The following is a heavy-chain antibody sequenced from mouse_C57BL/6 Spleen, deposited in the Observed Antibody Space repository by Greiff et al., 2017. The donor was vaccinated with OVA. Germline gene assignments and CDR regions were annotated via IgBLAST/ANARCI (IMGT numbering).Heavy chain of an antibody. V-gene: IGHV1-80*01. CDR2: IYPGDGDT. D-gene: IGHD3-1*01. J-gene: IGHJ2*01. CDR3: ARYGATNVFDY. Sequence: VHLVESGAELVKPGASVKISCKASGYAFSSYWMNWVKQRPGKGLERIGQIYPGDGDTNYNGKFKGKATLTADKSSSTAYMQLSSLTSEDSAVYFCARYGATNVFDYWGQGTTLTVSS. CDR1: GYAFSSYW.